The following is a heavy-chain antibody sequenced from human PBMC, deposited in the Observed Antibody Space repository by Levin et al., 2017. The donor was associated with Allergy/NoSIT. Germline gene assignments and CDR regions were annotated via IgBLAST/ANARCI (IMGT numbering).Heavy chain of an antibody. D-gene: IGHD5-12*01. CDR1: GFTFSIYW. J-gene: IGHJ4*02. CDR3: ARLAYSGYDRYFDY. CDR2: IKQDGSEK. Sequence: GGSLRLSCAASGFTFSIYWMSWVRQAPGNGLEWVANIKQDGSEKHYVDSVKGRFTISRDNAKNSLYLQMNSLRAEDTAVYYCARLAYSGYDRYFDYWGQGTLVTVSS. V-gene: IGHV3-7*04.